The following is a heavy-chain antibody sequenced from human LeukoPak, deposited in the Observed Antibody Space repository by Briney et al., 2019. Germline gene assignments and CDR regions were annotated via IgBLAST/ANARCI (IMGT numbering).Heavy chain of an antibody. Sequence: ASVKVSCKASGYTFTDYHMHWVRQAPGQGLEWLGWINPNNGGTNYAQKFQGRVTMTRDTSISTAYMELSSLRSDDTAVYYCARDCGGGSGTYYILYWGLGSLVTVSS. CDR2: INPNNGGT. CDR1: GYTFTDYH. J-gene: IGHJ4*02. CDR3: ARDCGGGSGTYYILY. D-gene: IGHD3-10*01. V-gene: IGHV1-2*02.